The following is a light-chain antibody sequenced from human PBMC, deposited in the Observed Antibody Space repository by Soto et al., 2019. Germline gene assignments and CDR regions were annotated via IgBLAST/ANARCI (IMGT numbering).Light chain of an antibody. J-gene: IGKJ3*01. CDR2: EAS. Sequence: DIQMTQSPSSLSASVGDTVTITCQASQDITNQLTWYQQKQGKAPNLLIYEASHLETGVTSRISGSGSGTYFTLTISNLHPEDIATYYCQKHDGVPQFGPGTKVDF. CDR3: QKHDGVPQ. V-gene: IGKV1-33*01. CDR1: QDITNQ.